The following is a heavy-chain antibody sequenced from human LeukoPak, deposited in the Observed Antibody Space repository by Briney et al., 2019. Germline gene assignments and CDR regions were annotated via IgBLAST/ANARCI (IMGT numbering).Heavy chain of an antibody. CDR1: GGSFSGYY. J-gene: IGHJ4*02. V-gene: IGHV4-34*01. D-gene: IGHD3-10*01. Sequence: SETLSLTCAVYGGSFSGYYWSWIRQPPGKGLEWIGEINHSGSTNYNPSLKSRVTISVDTSKNQFSLKLSSVTAADTVVYYCARGDYYGSGSYSGYFDYWGQGTLVTVSS. CDR3: ARGDYYGSGSYSGYFDY. CDR2: INHSGST.